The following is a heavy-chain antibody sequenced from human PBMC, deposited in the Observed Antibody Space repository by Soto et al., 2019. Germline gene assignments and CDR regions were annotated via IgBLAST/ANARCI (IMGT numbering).Heavy chain of an antibody. J-gene: IGHJ6*02. V-gene: IGHV3-73*01. Sequence: GGSLRLSCAASGFTFSCSAMHWVRQSSGKGLEWVGRIRSKANSYATAYAASVKGRFTISRDDSKNTAYLQMNSLKTEDTAVYYCTPSSGYDFWSGYYYYYGMDVWGQGTTVTVSS. CDR2: IRSKANSYAT. CDR1: GFTFSCSA. D-gene: IGHD3-3*01. CDR3: TPSSGYDFWSGYYYYYGMDV.